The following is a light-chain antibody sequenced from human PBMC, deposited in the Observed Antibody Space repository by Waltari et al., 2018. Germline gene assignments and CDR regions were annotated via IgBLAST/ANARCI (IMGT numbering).Light chain of an antibody. Sequence: DIVLTQTPLSLSVTPEEPASISCRSSQSLLHSNGYTYLHWYLQKPGQSPQLLIYLVSNRASGFPARFSGSGSGTNFTLKISRVEAEDIGTYYCEQAVQTPYSFGQGTKMDI. V-gene: IGKV2-28*01. CDR3: EQAVQTPYS. CDR1: QSLLHSNGYTY. CDR2: LVS. J-gene: IGKJ2*03.